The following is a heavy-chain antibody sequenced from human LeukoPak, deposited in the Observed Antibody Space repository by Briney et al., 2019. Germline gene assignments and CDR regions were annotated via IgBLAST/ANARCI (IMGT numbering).Heavy chain of an antibody. J-gene: IGHJ4*02. CDR2: IYYSGST. V-gene: IGHV4-39*01. Sequence: SETLSLTCTVSGGSISSSSYYWGWIRQPPGKGLEWIGSIYYSGSTYYNPSLKSRVTISVDTSKNQFSLKLSSVTAADTAVYYCARQGMGYSYGLANWENDYWGQGTLVTVSS. CDR3: ARQGMGYSYGLANWENDY. CDR1: GGSISSSSYY. D-gene: IGHD5-18*01.